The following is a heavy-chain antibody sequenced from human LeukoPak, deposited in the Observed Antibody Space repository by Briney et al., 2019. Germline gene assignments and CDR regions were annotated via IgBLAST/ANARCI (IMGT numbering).Heavy chain of an antibody. CDR1: GGSISSSSYY. CDR3: ARQRQAIYYYYYMDV. J-gene: IGHJ6*03. CDR2: MYYSGST. V-gene: IGHV4-39*01. Sequence: SETLSLTCTVSGGSISSSSYYWGWIRQPPGKGLEWIGSMYYSGSTYYNPSLKSRVTISVDTSKNQFSLKLSSVTAADTAVYYCARQRQAIYYYYYMDVWGKGTTVTVSS.